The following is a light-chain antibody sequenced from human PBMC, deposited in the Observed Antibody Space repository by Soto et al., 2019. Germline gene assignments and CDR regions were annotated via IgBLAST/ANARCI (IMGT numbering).Light chain of an antibody. J-gene: IGKJ1*01. CDR2: DVS. V-gene: IGKV3-20*01. CDR1: RSLSSTS. Sequence: EIVLTQSPGTLSLSPGERAALSCRASRSLSSTSLAWYQQRPGQAPRLLIYDVSSRATGIPDRFSGSGSGTDFIFSINILDPDVLAVYYCQQYGSSPGTFGQGTKV. CDR3: QQYGSSPGT.